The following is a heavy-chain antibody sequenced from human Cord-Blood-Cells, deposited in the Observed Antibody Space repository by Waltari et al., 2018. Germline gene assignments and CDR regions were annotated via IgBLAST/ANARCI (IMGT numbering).Heavy chain of an antibody. D-gene: IGHD3-3*01. CDR1: GGTFSRSA. V-gene: IGHV1-69*09. J-gene: IGHJ3*02. Sequence: QVQLVQSGAEVKKPGSSVKVSCKASGGTFSRSAISWVRQAPGQGLEWMGRIIPILGIANYAQKFQGRVTITADKSTSTAYMELSSLRSEDTAVYYCARDKHDFWSGYYDAFDIWGQGTMVTVSS. CDR2: IIPILGIA. CDR3: ARDKHDFWSGYYDAFDI.